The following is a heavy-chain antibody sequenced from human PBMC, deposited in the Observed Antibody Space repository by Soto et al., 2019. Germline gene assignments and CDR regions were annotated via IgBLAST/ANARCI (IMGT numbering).Heavy chain of an antibody. CDR1: GASINYYY. CDR2: FSSTGST. J-gene: IGHJ4*02. D-gene: IGHD3-10*01. Sequence: QVQLQESGPGLVKPSETLSLTCAVSGASINYYYWNWIRRPPGKELEWIGSFSSTGSTNYNPSLKSRVTISGDTSKNQFSLTLSSVTAADTAVYYCARGGGSPYHNHEFDFWGQGTLVTVSS. CDR3: ARGGGSPYHNHEFDF. V-gene: IGHV4-59*13.